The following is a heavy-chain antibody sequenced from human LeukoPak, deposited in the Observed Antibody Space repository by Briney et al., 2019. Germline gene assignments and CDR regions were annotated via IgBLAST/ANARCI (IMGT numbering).Heavy chain of an antibody. CDR3: ARERYSSSWNDAFDI. CDR2: ISGSGGST. D-gene: IGHD6-13*01. J-gene: IGHJ3*02. CDR1: GFTFSSYA. Sequence: PGGSLRLSCAASGFTFSSYAMSWVRQAPGKGLEWVSAISGSGGSTYYADSVKGRFTISRDNSKNTLYLQMNSLRAEGTAVYYCARERYSSSWNDAFDIWGQGTMVTVSS. V-gene: IGHV3-23*01.